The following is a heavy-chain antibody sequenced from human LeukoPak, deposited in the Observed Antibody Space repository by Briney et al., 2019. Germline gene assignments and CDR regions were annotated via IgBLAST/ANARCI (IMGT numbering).Heavy chain of an antibody. D-gene: IGHD6-6*01. Sequence: GGSLRLSCAASGFTFSSYVMSWVRQAPGKGLEWVSSIGVSGGTYFADSVKGRFTISRDNSKNTLYLQMNSLRAEDTAVYYCARDFKYSNYWGQGTLVIVSS. J-gene: IGHJ4*02. CDR2: IGVSGGT. CDR3: ARDFKYSNY. V-gene: IGHV3-23*01. CDR1: GFTFSSYV.